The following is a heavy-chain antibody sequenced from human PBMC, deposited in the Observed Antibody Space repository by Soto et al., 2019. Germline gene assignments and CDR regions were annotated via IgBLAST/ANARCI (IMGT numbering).Heavy chain of an antibody. V-gene: IGHV3-74*01. CDR2: IDSDGSST. CDR3: ARDTTENAFWSGYSLDAFDI. J-gene: IGHJ3*02. CDR1: GFTFSSYW. Sequence: GGSLRLSCAASGFTFSSYWMHWVRQAPGKGLVWVSRIDSDGSSTTYADSVKGQFTISRDNSKNTLYLQMNSLRAEDTAVYYCARDTTENAFWSGYSLDAFDIWGQGTMVTVSS. D-gene: IGHD3-3*01.